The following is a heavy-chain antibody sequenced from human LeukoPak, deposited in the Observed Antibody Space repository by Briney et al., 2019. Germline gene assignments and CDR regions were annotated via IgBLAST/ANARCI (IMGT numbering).Heavy chain of an antibody. Sequence: GGSLRLSCAASGFTFSSYSMNWVRQAPGKGLEWVSSISSSSSYIYYADSVKGRFTISRDNAKNSLYLQMNSLRAEDTAVYYWARDPSTTTPYYFDYGAQEPRVPVSS. CDR2: ISSSSSYI. CDR1: GFTFSSYS. V-gene: IGHV3-21*01. D-gene: IGHD5-24*01. J-gene: IGHJ4*02. CDR3: ARDPSTTTPYYFDY.